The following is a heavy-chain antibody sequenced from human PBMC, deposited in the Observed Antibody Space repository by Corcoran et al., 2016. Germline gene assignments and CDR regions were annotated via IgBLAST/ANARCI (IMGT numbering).Heavy chain of an antibody. J-gene: IGHJ6*02. CDR2: IYYSGST. CDR1: GGSISSSSYY. CDR3: AGGRSGLRLSSSADYYGMDV. Sequence: QLQLQESGPGLVKPSETLSLTCTVSGGSISSSSYYWGWIRQPPGKGLEWIGSIYYSGSTYYNPSLKSRVTISVDTSKNQFSLELSSVTAADTAVYYWAGGRSGLRLSSSADYYGMDVWGQGTTVTVSS. D-gene: IGHD5-12*01. V-gene: IGHV4-39*07.